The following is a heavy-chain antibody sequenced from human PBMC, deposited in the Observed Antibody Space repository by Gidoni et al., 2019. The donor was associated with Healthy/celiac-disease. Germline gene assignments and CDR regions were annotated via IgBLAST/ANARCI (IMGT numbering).Heavy chain of an antibody. V-gene: IGHV4-61*02. CDR2: IYTSGST. Sequence: QVQLQESGPGLVTPSQTLSLTCTVSGGSISSGSYYWSWIRQPAGKGLEWIGRIYTSGSTNYNPSLKSRVTISVDTSKNQFSLKLSSVTAADTAVYYCARDHQRGHDYGDYGDGMDVWGQGTTVTVSS. D-gene: IGHD4-17*01. CDR3: ARDHQRGHDYGDYGDGMDV. J-gene: IGHJ6*02. CDR1: GGSISSGSYY.